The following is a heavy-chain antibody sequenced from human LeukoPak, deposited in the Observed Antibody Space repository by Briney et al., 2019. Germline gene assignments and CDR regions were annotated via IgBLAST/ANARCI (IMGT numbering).Heavy chain of an antibody. CDR3: ARHSSMTTVTIRP. V-gene: IGHV4-39*01. CDR1: GSSISSSSYY. Sequence: SETLSLTCTVSGSSISSSSYYWGWIRQPPGKGLEWIGSISQSGSTYYNPSLKSRVTISVDTSKNQFSLKLNSVTAADTAVYFCARHSSMTTVTIRPWGQGTLVTVSS. CDR2: ISQSGST. D-gene: IGHD4-11*01. J-gene: IGHJ5*02.